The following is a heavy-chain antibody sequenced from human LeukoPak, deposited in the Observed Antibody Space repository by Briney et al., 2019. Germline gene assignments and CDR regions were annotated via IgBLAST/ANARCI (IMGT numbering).Heavy chain of an antibody. D-gene: IGHD6-6*01. V-gene: IGHV4-39*01. J-gene: IGHJ6*03. Sequence: PSETLSLTCTVSGGSISSTNYYWGWIRQPPGKGLEWIGNIYYSGSTYYNPSLKSRVTISVDTSKNQLSLKLSSVTAADTAVYYCARVLYSSSSLVDYYYYMDVWGKGTTVTVSS. CDR1: GGSISSTNYY. CDR3: ARVLYSSSSLVDYYYYMDV. CDR2: IYYSGST.